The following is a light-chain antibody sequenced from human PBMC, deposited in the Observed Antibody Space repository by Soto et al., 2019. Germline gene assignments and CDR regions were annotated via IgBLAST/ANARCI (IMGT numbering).Light chain of an antibody. CDR1: QSVNSD. Sequence: EIVMTQSPATLSVSPGDRATLSCTASQSVNSDFAWYQQKPGQSPRLLIYGASTRATGVPARFSASGSGTEFTLTITSLQSEDFAIYYCQQYNNWPAYTFCQGTKLEIK. J-gene: IGKJ2*01. V-gene: IGKV3-15*01. CDR3: QQYNNWPAYT. CDR2: GAS.